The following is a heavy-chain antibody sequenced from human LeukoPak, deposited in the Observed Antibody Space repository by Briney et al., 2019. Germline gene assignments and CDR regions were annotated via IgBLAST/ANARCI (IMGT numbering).Heavy chain of an antibody. CDR1: GGSISSYY. J-gene: IGHJ4*02. V-gene: IGHV4-59*01. CDR3: ARSPTYGGYPANFDY. Sequence: SDTLSLTCTVSGGSISSYYWSWIRQPPGKGLEWIGYIYYSGSTNYNPSLKSRVTISVDTSKNQFSLKLSSVTAADTAVYYCARSPTYGGYPANFDYWGQGTLVTVSS. D-gene: IGHD5-12*01. CDR2: IYYSGST.